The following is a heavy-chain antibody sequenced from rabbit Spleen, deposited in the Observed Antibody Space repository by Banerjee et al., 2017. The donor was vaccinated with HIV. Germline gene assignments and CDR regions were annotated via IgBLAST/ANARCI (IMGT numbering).Heavy chain of an antibody. Sequence: LVESGGDLVQPGASLTLTCTASGVSFNNYNFMCWVRQAPGKGLEWIACINASTGKPVYATWASGRFTISRTSSTTVTLRMTSLTAADRATYFCARDLVGVIGWNFYLWGPGTLVTVS. D-gene: IGHD1-1*01. J-gene: IGHJ4*01. CDR2: INASTGKP. V-gene: IGHV1S40*01. CDR1: GVSFNNYNF. CDR3: ARDLVGVIGWNFYL.